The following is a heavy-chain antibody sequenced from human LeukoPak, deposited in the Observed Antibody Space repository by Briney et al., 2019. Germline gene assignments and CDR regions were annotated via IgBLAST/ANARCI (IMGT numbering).Heavy chain of an antibody. CDR2: IKVDGSEI. D-gene: IGHD2-8*01. J-gene: IGHJ6*02. V-gene: IGHV3-7*01. Sequence: GGSLRLSCAASGFTFSSYAMHWVRQAPGKGPEWVANIKVDGSEIYYVDSVKGRFTISRDNAKNSLYLQMNSLRAEDTAVYYCTRDRQGPRLYEMDIWGQGITVTVSS. CDR1: GFTFSSYA. CDR3: TRDRQGPRLYEMDI.